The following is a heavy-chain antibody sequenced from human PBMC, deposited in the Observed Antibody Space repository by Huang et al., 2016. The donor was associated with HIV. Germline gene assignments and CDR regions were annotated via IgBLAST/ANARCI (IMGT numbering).Heavy chain of an antibody. V-gene: IGHV3-74*01. J-gene: IGHJ4*02. Sequence: EVQLVESGGGLVQPGGSLRLSCAASGFSISSYWMHWVRQAPGKGLVWGSRISIDGRSTSYADSGKGRFTISRDNAKNTLYRQMNSLRAEDTAVYYCARDPRIQSWLNFFDYWGQGTLVSVSS. D-gene: IGHD3-22*01. CDR2: ISIDGRST. CDR1: GFSISSYW. CDR3: ARDPRIQSWLNFFDY.